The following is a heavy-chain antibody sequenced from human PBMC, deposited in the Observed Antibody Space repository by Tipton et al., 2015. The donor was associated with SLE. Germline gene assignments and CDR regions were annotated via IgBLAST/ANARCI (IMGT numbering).Heavy chain of an antibody. J-gene: IGHJ4*02. CDR2: IYSGGST. V-gene: IGHV3-53*04. Sequence: VQLVQSGGDLVQPGGSLRLSCAASGFTVSTYHMSWVRQAPGKGLEWVSVIYSGGSTYYADSVKGRFTISRDNSKNTLYLQMNSLRAEDTAVYYCAKEPTTVTFDYWGQGTLVTVSS. CDR3: AKEPTTVTFDY. CDR1: GFTVSTYH. D-gene: IGHD4-17*01.